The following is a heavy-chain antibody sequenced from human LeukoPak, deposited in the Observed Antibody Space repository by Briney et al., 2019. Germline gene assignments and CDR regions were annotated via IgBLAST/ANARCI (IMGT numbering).Heavy chain of an antibody. J-gene: IGHJ4*02. Sequence: GGSLRLSCAASGFNFDDYAMHWVRQVPGKGLEWVSVISWNSVVIAYADSVKGRFTISRDNAKNSLFLQMDSLKAEDTALYYCASGGRAVAGPDHWGQGTLVTVSS. CDR3: ASGGRAVAGPDH. CDR1: GFNFDDYA. CDR2: ISWNSVVI. D-gene: IGHD6-19*01. V-gene: IGHV3-9*01.